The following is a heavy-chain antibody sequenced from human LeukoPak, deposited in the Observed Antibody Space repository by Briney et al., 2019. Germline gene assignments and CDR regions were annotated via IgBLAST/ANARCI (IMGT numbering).Heavy chain of an antibody. CDR2: IKQDGSEK. J-gene: IGHJ4*02. D-gene: IGHD6-19*01. V-gene: IGHV3-7*01. Sequence: GGSLRLSCAASGFTLSSYWMSWVRQAPGEGLEWVANIKQDGSEKYYVDSVKGRFTISRDNAKNSLYLQMNSLRAEDTAVYYCARAGQWLVRGNFDYWGQGTLVTVSP. CDR1: GFTLSSYW. CDR3: ARAGQWLVRGNFDY.